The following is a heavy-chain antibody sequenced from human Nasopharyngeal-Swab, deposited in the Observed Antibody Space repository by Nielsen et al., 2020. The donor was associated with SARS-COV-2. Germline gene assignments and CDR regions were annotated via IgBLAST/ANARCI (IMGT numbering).Heavy chain of an antibody. V-gene: IGHV3-21*01. CDR1: GFTFSSYT. J-gene: IGHJ6*03. Sequence: GESLKISCAASGFTFSSYTINWVRQAPGKGLEWVSSTIISSSYIYYADSVKGRFTISRDNAKKSLYLQMNSLRAEDTAVYYCARDSPIVDYVPNYYYYMDVWGKGTTVTVSS. CDR2: TIISSSYI. CDR3: ARDSPIVDYVPNYYYYMDV. D-gene: IGHD3-16*01.